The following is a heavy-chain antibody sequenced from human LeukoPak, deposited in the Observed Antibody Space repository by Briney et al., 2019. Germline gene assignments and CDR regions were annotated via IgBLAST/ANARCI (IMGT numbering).Heavy chain of an antibody. CDR2: IKQDGSEK. V-gene: IGHV3-7*01. D-gene: IGHD2-21*02. CDR1: GFTFSSYW. J-gene: IGHJ4*02. Sequence: PGGSLRLSCAASGFTFSSYWMSWVRQAPGKGLEWVANIKQDGSEKYYVDSEKGRFTISRDNAKNSLYLQMNSLRAEDTAVYYCARDKRVVTGLYYFEYWGQGTLVTVSS. CDR3: ARDKRVVTGLYYFEY.